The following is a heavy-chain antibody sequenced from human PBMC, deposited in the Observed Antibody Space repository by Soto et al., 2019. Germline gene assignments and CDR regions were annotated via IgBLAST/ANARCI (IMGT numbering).Heavy chain of an antibody. J-gene: IGHJ4*02. D-gene: IGHD3-22*01. CDR1: GYSFTSYW. Sequence: GESLKISCKGSGYSFTSYWIGWVRQMPGKGLEWMGIIYPGDSDTRYSPSFQGQVTISADKSTSTAYLQWSSLKASDTALYYCARYTSGYYYYFDYCGQRTLATVSS. V-gene: IGHV5-51*01. CDR2: IYPGDSDT. CDR3: ARYTSGYYYYFDY.